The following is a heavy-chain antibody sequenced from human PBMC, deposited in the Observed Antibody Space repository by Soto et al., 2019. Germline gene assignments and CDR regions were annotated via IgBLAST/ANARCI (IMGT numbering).Heavy chain of an antibody. J-gene: IGHJ6*02. D-gene: IGHD2-15*01. V-gene: IGHV1-58*02. Sequence: SVKVSCKASGSGFISSGIQWARQAHGQRLEWIGWIVVASGQTNYAQNFRGRVAITRDTSTATAYIELTGLTSEDTAVYFCSADRPDIGVGWWVWGQGTTVTVSS. CDR1: GSGFISSG. CDR3: SADRPDIGVGWWV. CDR2: IVVASGQT.